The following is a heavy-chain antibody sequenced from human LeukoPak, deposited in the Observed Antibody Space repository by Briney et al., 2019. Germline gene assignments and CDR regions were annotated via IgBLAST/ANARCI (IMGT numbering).Heavy chain of an antibody. J-gene: IGHJ6*03. CDR2: ISAYNGNT. Sequence: ASVKVSCKASGGTFSSYAINWVRQAPGQGLEWMGWISAYNGNTNYAQKLQGRVTMTTDTSTSTAYMELSSLRSEDTAVYYCASLTGTQLLPNYYYYMDVWGKGTTVTVSS. CDR1: GGTFSSYA. V-gene: IGHV1-18*01. D-gene: IGHD1-20*01. CDR3: ASLTGTQLLPNYYYYMDV.